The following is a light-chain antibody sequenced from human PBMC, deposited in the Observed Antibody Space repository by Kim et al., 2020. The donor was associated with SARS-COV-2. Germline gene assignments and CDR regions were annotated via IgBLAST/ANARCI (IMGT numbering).Light chain of an antibody. J-gene: IGLJ3*02. CDR3: SSYTSGRSWV. V-gene: IGLV2-14*03. CDR1: SSDVGGYEY. CDR2: DVS. Sequence: GQSITISCTGNSSDVGGYEYVSWYQEHPGKAPKRVIYDVSERPSGVSNRFSGSKSDNTASLTISGLQTEDEADYYCSSYTSGRSWVFGGGTQLTVL.